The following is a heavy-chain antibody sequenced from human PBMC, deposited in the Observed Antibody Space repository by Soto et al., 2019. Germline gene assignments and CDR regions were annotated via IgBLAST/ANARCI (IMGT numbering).Heavy chain of an antibody. CDR1: GFTFGDYA. J-gene: IGHJ4*02. CDR2: IRSKAYGGTT. D-gene: IGHD6-19*01. V-gene: IGHV3-49*03. Sequence: GSLRLSCTASGFTFGDYAMSWFRQAPGKGLEWVGFIRSKAYGGTTEYAASVKGRFTISRDDSKSIAYLQMNSLKTEDTAVYYCTSHSSGWPYCFDYWGQGTLVTVSS. CDR3: TSHSSGWPYCFDY.